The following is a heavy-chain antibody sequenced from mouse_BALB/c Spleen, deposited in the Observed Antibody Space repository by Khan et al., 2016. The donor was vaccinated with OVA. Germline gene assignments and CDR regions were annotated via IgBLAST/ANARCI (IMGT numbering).Heavy chain of an antibody. Sequence: EVHLVESGGDLVKPGGSLKLSCAASGFTFSTYGMSWVRQAPDKRLEWVATVSTGGSYTYDPDSVKGRFTISRDNAKNTLYLQMSGLRSEDTAMFYCTRLAYYYDSEGFAYWGQGTLVTVSA. D-gene: IGHD1-1*01. CDR3: TRLAYYYDSEGFAY. CDR1: GFTFSTYG. V-gene: IGHV5-6*01. J-gene: IGHJ3*01. CDR2: VSTGGSYT.